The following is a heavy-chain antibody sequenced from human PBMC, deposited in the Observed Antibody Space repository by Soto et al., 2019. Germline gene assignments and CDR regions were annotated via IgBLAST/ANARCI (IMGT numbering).Heavy chain of an antibody. CDR2: ISSSSSTI. Sequence: PGGSLRLSCAASGFAFSSYNMNWVRQAPGKGLEWVSYISSSSSTIYYADSVRGRFTISRDSAKNSLFLQMNSLRAEDTAVYYCAGAFDIWGQGTMVTVSS. J-gene: IGHJ3*02. CDR3: AGAFDI. CDR1: GFAFSSYN. V-gene: IGHV3-48*01.